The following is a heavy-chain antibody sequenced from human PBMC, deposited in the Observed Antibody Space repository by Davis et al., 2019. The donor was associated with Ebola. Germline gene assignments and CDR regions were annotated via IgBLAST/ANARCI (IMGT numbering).Heavy chain of an antibody. V-gene: IGHV7-4-1*02. CDR1: GYTFTSYA. D-gene: IGHD2-2*01. CDR2: INTNTGHH. J-gene: IGHJ6*04. Sequence: ASVKVSCKASGYTFTSYAMNWVRQAPGQGLEWMGWINTNTGHHTYAQGFTGRFVFSLDTSVSTAYLQISSLKAEDTAVYYCAIDSCTGCGTVYGMDVWGKGTTVTVAS. CDR3: AIDSCTGCGTVYGMDV.